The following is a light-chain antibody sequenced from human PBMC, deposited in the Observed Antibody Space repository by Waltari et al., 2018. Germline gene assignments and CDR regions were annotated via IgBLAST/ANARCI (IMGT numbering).Light chain of an antibody. J-gene: IGKJ4*01. CDR2: DTS. V-gene: IGKV3-20*01. CDR3: QQYDISPLT. CDR1: QTVRTTY. Sequence: EIVLTQSPGTLSLSPGERATLSCRASQTVRTTYLAWYQQKPGQAPTLLFYDTSSRATGIPDRFSGSGSGTDFSLTISSLEPEDFAVYYCQQYDISPLTFGGGTKVETK.